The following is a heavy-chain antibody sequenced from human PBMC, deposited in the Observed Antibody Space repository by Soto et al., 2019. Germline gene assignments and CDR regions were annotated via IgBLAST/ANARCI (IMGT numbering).Heavy chain of an antibody. D-gene: IGHD1-26*01. J-gene: IGHJ6*02. CDR3: ARDYSGSYWGYYYGVDV. V-gene: IGHV4-30-4*01. CDR2: IYYSGST. Sequence: SETLSLTCTVSGGSISSGDYYWSWIRQPPGEGLEWIGYIYYSGSTYYNPSLKSRVTISVDTSKTQFSLKLSSVTAADTAVYYCARDYSGSYWGYYYGVDVWGQGTTVTVSS. CDR1: GGSISSGDYY.